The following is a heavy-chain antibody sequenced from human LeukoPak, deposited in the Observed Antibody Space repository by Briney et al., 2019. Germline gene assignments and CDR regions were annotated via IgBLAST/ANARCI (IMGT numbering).Heavy chain of an antibody. V-gene: IGHV4-59*01. CDR2: IYYSGGT. CDR1: GGSISSYY. J-gene: IGHJ4*02. CDR3: ARGRSPMNY. Sequence: TSSETLSLTCTVSGGSISSYYWSWIRQPPGKGLEWIGYIYYSGGTNYNPSLKSRVTISVDTSKNQFSLKLSSVTAAGTAVYYCARGRSPMNYWGQGTLVTVSS.